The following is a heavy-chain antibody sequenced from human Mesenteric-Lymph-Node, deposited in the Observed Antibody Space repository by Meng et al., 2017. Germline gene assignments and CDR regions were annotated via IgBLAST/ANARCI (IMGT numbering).Heavy chain of an antibody. CDR2: VYHRGDT. Sequence: VHLPEWGPGLVKPSGTLSLTCTVSGDSISSDIWWSWVRQPPGKGLEWIGEVYHRGDTNYNPSLKSRVDISVDKSKNQFYLSLFSVTAADTAVYYCGRDQGRELINHWGQGTLVTVSS. D-gene: IGHD1-7*01. V-gene: IGHV4-4*02. J-gene: IGHJ4*02. CDR3: GRDQGRELINH. CDR1: GDSISSDIW.